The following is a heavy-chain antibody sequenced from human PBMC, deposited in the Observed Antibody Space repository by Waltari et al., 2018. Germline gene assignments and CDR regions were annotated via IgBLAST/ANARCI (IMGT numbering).Heavy chain of an antibody. Sequence: EVQLVESGGGLVQPGGSLRLSCAASGFTFSSYSMNWVRQAPGKGLEWVSYISSSSSTIYYADSVKGRFTISRDNSKNTLYLQMNSLRAEDTAVYYCAKGTYGAHVQFDYWGQGTLVTVSS. D-gene: IGHD3-10*01. V-gene: IGHV3-48*01. CDR1: GFTFSSYS. J-gene: IGHJ4*02. CDR2: ISSSSSTI. CDR3: AKGTYGAHVQFDY.